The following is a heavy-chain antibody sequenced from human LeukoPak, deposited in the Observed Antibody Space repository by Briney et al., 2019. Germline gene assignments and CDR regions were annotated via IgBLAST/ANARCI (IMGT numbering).Heavy chain of an antibody. Sequence: GESLKISCKGSGYSFTSYWIGWVRQMPGKGLEWMGTIYPGDSDTRYSPSFQGQVTISADKSISTAYLQWSSLKASDTAMYYCAQTSDFWSGSLDYWGQGTLVTVSS. D-gene: IGHD3-3*01. CDR3: AQTSDFWSGSLDY. CDR1: GYSFTSYW. CDR2: IYPGDSDT. J-gene: IGHJ4*02. V-gene: IGHV5-51*01.